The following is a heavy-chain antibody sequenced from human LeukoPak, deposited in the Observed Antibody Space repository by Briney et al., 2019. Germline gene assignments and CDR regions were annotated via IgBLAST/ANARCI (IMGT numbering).Heavy chain of an antibody. V-gene: IGHV1-8*03. D-gene: IGHD7-27*01. CDR3: ARGFHSPGDRYCDY. J-gene: IGHJ4*02. CDR2: LNPNSGNT. CDR1: GYTFTSYD. Sequence: GASVKVSCKASGYTFTSYDINWVRQATGQGLEWMGWLNPNSGNTGYAQKFQGRVTITRNTSISTAYMELSSLRSEDTAVYYCARGFHSPGDRYCDYWGQGTLVTVSS.